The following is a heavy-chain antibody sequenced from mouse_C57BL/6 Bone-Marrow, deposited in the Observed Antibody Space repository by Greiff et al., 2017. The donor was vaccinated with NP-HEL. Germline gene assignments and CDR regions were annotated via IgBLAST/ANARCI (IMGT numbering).Heavy chain of an antibody. J-gene: IGHJ2*01. CDR3: ARRAAQALEG. D-gene: IGHD3-2*02. CDR2: IHPNSGST. CDR1: GYTFTSYW. V-gene: IGHV1-64*01. Sequence: VKLQQPGAELVKPGASVKLSCKASGYTFTSYWMHWVKQRPGQGLEWIGMIHPNSGSTNYNEKFKSKATLTVDKSSSTAYMQLSSLTSEDSAVYYCARRAAQALEGWGQGTTLTVSS.